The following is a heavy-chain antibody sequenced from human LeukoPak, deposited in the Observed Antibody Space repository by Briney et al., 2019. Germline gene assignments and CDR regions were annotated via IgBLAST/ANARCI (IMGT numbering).Heavy chain of an antibody. D-gene: IGHD3-10*01. V-gene: IGHV3-66*01. CDR1: GFTVSSNY. J-gene: IGHJ4*02. CDR2: IYSGGST. CDR3: ARVRVRGVTDY. Sequence: GGSLRLSCAASGFTVSSNYMSWVRQAPGKGLEWVSVIYSGGSTYYADSVKGRFTISRDNSKNTLYLQMNSLRAEDTAVYYCARVRVRGVTDYWGQGTLVTVSS.